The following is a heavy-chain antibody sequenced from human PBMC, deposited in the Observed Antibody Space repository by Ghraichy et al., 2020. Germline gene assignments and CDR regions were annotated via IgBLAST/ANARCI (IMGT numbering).Heavy chain of an antibody. J-gene: IGHJ3*02. CDR3: AKVIKEDGYNQRSTNAFDI. CDR2: ITGSGGDT. CDR1: GFTFITYA. V-gene: IGHV3-23*01. Sequence: GGSLRLSCTASGFTFITYAMSWVRQGPGKGLEWVSTITGSGGDTYYADSVKGRFTISRDNSKNTLYLQMNSLRAEDTAVYYCAKVIKEDGYNQRSTNAFDIWGQGQMVTVSS. D-gene: IGHD5-24*01.